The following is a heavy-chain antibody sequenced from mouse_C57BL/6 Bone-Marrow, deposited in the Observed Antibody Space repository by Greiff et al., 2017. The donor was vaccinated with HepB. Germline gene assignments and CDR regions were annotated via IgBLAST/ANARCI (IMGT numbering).Heavy chain of an antibody. V-gene: IGHV1-4*01. CDR2: INPSSGYT. CDR3: ARSEGYYGSSYVGY. J-gene: IGHJ2*01. CDR1: GYTFTSYT. D-gene: IGHD1-1*01. Sequence: QVQLQQSGAELARPGASVKMSCKASGYTFTSYTMHWVKQRPGQGLEWIGDINPSSGYTKYNQKFKDKATLTADKSSITAYMQMISLTSEYSAVYYCARSEGYYGSSYVGYWGQGTTLTVSS.